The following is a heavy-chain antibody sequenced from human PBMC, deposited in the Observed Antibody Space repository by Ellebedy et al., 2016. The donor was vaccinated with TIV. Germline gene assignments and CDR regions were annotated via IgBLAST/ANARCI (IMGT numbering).Heavy chain of an antibody. CDR3: ARGHHALEV. D-gene: IGHD1-14*01. V-gene: IGHV3-11*06. CDR2: ISSSTGNT. Sequence: GESLKISCAASGFTFSDYQMSWIRQAPGKGPEWLSCISSSTGNTNYADSVKGRFIISRDNAKTSLYLQMNSLRVEDTAVYFCARGHHALEVWGQGTTVSVSS. J-gene: IGHJ6*02. CDR1: GFTFSDYQ.